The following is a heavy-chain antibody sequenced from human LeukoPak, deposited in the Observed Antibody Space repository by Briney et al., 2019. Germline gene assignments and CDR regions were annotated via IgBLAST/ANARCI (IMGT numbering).Heavy chain of an antibody. Sequence: GESLKISCKGSGYSFTSYWISWVRQMPGKGPEWMGRIDPSDSYTNYSPSFQGHVTISADKSISTAYLQWSSLKASDTAMYYCARQGRHYYDSSHAFDIWGQGTMVTVSS. J-gene: IGHJ3*02. D-gene: IGHD3-22*01. CDR3: ARQGRHYYDSSHAFDI. V-gene: IGHV5-10-1*01. CDR2: IDPSDSYT. CDR1: GYSFTSYW.